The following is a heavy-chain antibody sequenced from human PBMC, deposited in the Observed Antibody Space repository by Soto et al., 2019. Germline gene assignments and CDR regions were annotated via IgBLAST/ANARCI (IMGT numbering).Heavy chain of an antibody. J-gene: IGHJ4*01. Sequence: PGGSLRLSCAASGFTFDSPYSHAMSWVRQSPGKGPEWVSTISSNGANTHYAESVQGRFTISKDASKNTLYLQMDTLRADDTAVYYCAKVAKSGVVIEYFDSWGHGSLVTVSS. CDR3: AKVAKSGVVIEYFDS. CDR1: GFTFDSPYSHA. V-gene: IGHV3-23*01. CDR2: ISSNGANT. D-gene: IGHD3-3*01.